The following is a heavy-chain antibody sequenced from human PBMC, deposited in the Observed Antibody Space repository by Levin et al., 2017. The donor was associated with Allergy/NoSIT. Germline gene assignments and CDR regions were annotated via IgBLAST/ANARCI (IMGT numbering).Heavy chain of an antibody. CDR3: ARNRIRGSGRNDYYYGMDV. D-gene: IGHD5-24*01. Sequence: PSETLSLTCSVSGGSVSSGTYYWSWIRPPPGKGLEWIGYINYRGVTKYNPSLKSRLTISVDTSKNEFSLKVTSVTAADTAVYYCARNRIRGSGRNDYYYGMDVWGQGTTVTVSS. CDR2: INYRGVT. V-gene: IGHV4-61*01. J-gene: IGHJ6*02. CDR1: GGSVSSGTYY.